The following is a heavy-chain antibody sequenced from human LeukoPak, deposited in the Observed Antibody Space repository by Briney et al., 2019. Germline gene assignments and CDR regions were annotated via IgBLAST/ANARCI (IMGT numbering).Heavy chain of an antibody. CDR3: ARGRVGPYPGTYY. CDR2: IYSGGTT. CDR1: GFSFSRYW. J-gene: IGHJ4*02. D-gene: IGHD1-26*01. V-gene: IGHV3-66*01. Sequence: GGSLRLSCAASGFSFSRYWMSWVRQAPGMGLEWVSVIYSGGTTYYADSVKGRFTISRDNSKNTLYLQMNTLRVKDTAVYYCARGRVGPYPGTYYWGQGTLVTVSS.